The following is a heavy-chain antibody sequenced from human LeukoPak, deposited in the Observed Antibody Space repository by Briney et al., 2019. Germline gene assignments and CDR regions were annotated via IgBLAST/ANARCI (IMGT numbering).Heavy chain of an antibody. J-gene: IGHJ4*02. V-gene: IGHV3-21*01. Sequence: GGSLRLSCAASGFTFSSYSMNWVRQAPGKGLEWVSSISSSGSYIYYADSVKGRFTISRDNAKNSLYLQMNSLRAEDTAVYYCARESYGSGSYLLPHFDYWGQGTLVTVSS. D-gene: IGHD3-10*01. CDR2: ISSSGSYI. CDR3: ARESYGSGSYLLPHFDY. CDR1: GFTFSSYS.